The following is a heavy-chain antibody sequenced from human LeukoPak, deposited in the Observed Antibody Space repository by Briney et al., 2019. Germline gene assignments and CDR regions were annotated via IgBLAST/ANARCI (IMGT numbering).Heavy chain of an antibody. J-gene: IGHJ4*02. CDR3: ARDPNPESSAYYS. D-gene: IGHD3-22*01. CDR1: GFTFSSYW. V-gene: IGHV3-7*01. CDR2: IQQGGSEK. Sequence: GGSLRLSCAASGFTFSSYWMSWVRQAPGKGREGVANIQQGGSEKYYVDSVKGRFTISRDNAKNSLYLQMNSLRAEDTAVYYCARDPNPESSAYYSWGQGTLVTVSS.